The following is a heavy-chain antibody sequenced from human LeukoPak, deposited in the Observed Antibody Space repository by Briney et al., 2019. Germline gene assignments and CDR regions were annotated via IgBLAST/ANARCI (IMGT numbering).Heavy chain of an antibody. D-gene: IGHD2-8*02. Sequence: PSQTLSLTCTVSGASITSGGYYWSWIRQPPGKGLERIGYIYHSGSTYYNPSLKSRVTISVDRPKNQFSLKLSSVTAADTAVYYCAGLVVYAIWNDAFDIWRQGTMVTVSS. J-gene: IGHJ3*02. CDR3: AGLVVYAIWNDAFDI. V-gene: IGHV4-30-2*01. CDR1: GASITSGGYY. CDR2: IYHSGST.